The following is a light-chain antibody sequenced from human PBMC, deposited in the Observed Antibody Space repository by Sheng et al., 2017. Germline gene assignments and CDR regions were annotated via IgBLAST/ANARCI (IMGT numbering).Light chain of an antibody. CDR1: QSIGSW. V-gene: IGKV1-5*03. CDR3: QQYDSPPIT. J-gene: IGKJ5*01. Sequence: DIQMTQSPSTLSASVGDRVTITCRASQSIGSWLAWLQQKPGKAPKVLIYKASSLESGVPSRFSGSGSGTEFTLTISSLQPDDFATYYCQQYDSPPITFGQGTRLEIK. CDR2: KAS.